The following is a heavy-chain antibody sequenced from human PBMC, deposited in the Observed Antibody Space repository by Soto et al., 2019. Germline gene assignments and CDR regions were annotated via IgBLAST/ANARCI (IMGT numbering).Heavy chain of an antibody. CDR3: VRMLKGGTFHWIQIGY. J-gene: IGHJ4*02. V-gene: IGHV2-70*01. CDR2: IDWVDVK. Sequence: SGPTLVNPTQTLTLTCTFSGFSLSTSGMCVTWIRQPPGKALEWLALIDWVDVKYYNTSLKTRLTLSKDTSKNQVVLTMTNMDPVDTGTYYCVRMLKGGTFHWIQIGYWGQGILVTVSS. CDR1: GFSLSTSGMC. D-gene: IGHD3-9*01.